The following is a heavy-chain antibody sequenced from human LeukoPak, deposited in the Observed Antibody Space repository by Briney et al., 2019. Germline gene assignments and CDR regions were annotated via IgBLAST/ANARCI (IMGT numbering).Heavy chain of an antibody. D-gene: IGHD2-15*01. J-gene: IGHJ4*02. CDR3: AKAVRFCSATTCYFNYFDY. Sequence: GGSLRLTCAASGFTFSSYAISWVRQAPGKGLEWVSAISGSSGNTYYADSVKGRFTISRDNSKSTLSLQMNSLRAEDTAIYYCAKAVRFCSATTCYFNYFDYWGQGALVTVSS. CDR1: GFTFSSYA. V-gene: IGHV3-23*01. CDR2: ISGSSGNT.